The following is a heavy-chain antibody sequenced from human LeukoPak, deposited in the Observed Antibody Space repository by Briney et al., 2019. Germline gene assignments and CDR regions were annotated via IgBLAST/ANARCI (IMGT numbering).Heavy chain of an antibody. CDR1: GFTFSSYW. Sequence: GGSLRLSCAASGFTFSSYWISWVRQAPGKGLEWVANIKQDGSEKYYVDSVKGRFTISRDNAKNSLYLQMNSLRAEDTAVYYCARDSSGYWVDAFDIWGQGTMVTVSS. CDR3: ARDSSGYWVDAFDI. V-gene: IGHV3-7*05. CDR2: IKQDGSEK. J-gene: IGHJ3*02. D-gene: IGHD3-22*01.